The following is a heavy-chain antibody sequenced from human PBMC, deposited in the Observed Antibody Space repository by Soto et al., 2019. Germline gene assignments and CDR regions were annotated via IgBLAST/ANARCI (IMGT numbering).Heavy chain of an antibody. V-gene: IGHV3-21*01. D-gene: IGHD1-1*01. CDR1: GFTFSSYS. Sequence: SLRLSCAASGFTFSSYSMNWVRQAPGKGLEWVSSISSSSSYIYYADSVKGRFTISRDNAKNSLYLQTNSLRAEDTAVYYCARATSGPLTYYFDYWGQGTLVTVSS. CDR3: ARATSGPLTYYFDY. CDR2: ISSSSSYI. J-gene: IGHJ4*02.